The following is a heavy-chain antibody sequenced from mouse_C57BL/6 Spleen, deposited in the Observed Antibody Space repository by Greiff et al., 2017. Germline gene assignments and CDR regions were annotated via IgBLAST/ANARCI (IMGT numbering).Heavy chain of an antibody. CDR2: FYPGDGDT. Sequence: QVQLKQFGAELVKPGASVKISCKASDYEFSTYWMNWLKQRPGKGLEWIGQFYPGDGDTNYNGKFKAKATLPAEKSSSTAYLQLSSLHSEASAVYCCARGAYWGQGTLVTVSA. V-gene: IGHV1-80*01. J-gene: IGHJ3*01. CDR3: ARGAY. CDR1: DYEFSTYW.